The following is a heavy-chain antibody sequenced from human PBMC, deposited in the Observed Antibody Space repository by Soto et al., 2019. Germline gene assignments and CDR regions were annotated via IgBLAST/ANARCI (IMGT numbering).Heavy chain of an antibody. J-gene: IGHJ4*02. CDR1: GFTFSSYA. V-gene: IGHV3-23*01. CDR3: AKVYYDYLTGYFDY. Sequence: EVQLLESGGGLVQPGGSLRLSCAASGFTFSSYAMSWVRQAPGKGLEWVSAISGSGGSTYYADSVKGRFTITRDNSKITLYLQMNSLRSEDTAVYYCAKVYYDYLTGYFDYWGQGTLVTVSS. D-gene: IGHD3-9*01. CDR2: ISGSGGST.